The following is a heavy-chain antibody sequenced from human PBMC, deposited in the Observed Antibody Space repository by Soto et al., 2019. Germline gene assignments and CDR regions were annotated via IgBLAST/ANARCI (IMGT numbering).Heavy chain of an antibody. CDR1: GYTFTSYD. Sequence: QVQLVQSGAEVKKPGASVKVSCKASGYTFTSYDINWVRQATGQGLEWMGWMNPNSGNTGYAQKFQGRVTMTSNTSISTAYMELSSLRSEDTAVYYCARGLARYCSSTSCHYYYYYYMDVWGKGTTVTVSS. CDR2: MNPNSGNT. J-gene: IGHJ6*03. V-gene: IGHV1-8*01. CDR3: ARGLARYCSSTSCHYYYYYYMDV. D-gene: IGHD2-2*01.